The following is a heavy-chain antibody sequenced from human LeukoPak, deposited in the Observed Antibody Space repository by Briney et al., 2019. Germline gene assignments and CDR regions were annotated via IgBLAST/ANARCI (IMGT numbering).Heavy chain of an antibody. CDR2: ISRSSSNI. D-gene: IGHD2-2*01. V-gene: IGHV3-21*01. CDR1: GFIFNNYA. Sequence: GGSLRLSCTASGFIFNNYAMSWVRQAPGKGLEWVSSISRSSSNIYYTDSVKGRFTISRDNAKNSLYLQMNSLRAEDTAVYYCARDREYCSSTSCPIRAYDAFDIWGQGTMVTVSS. J-gene: IGHJ3*02. CDR3: ARDREYCSSTSCPIRAYDAFDI.